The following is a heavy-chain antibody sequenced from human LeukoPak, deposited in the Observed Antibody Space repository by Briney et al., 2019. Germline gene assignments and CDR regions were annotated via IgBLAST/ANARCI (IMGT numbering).Heavy chain of an antibody. Sequence: HPGGSLRLSCAAFGFPLSSYAMSWVRHAPGKGLEWVAVISYDGSNKYYADSVKGRFTISRDNSKNTLYLQMNSLRAEDTAVYYCARDRGPRDGYNLLDYWGQGTLVTVSS. V-gene: IGHV3-30*04. CDR1: GFPLSSYA. CDR3: ARDRGPRDGYNLLDY. D-gene: IGHD5-24*01. J-gene: IGHJ4*02. CDR2: ISYDGSNK.